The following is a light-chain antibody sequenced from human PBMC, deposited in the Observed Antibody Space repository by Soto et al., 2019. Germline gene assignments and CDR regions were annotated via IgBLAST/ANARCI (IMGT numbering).Light chain of an antibody. J-gene: IGLJ1*01. Sequence: QAVVTQPPSVSGAPGQRVTISCTGSSSNIGAGYDVHWYQQLPGTAPKLLIYGNSNRPSGVPDRFSGSKSGTSASLAITGLQAEDEADYYCQSYDSTLSVYVFGPGTKLTAL. V-gene: IGLV1-40*01. CDR3: QSYDSTLSVYV. CDR2: GNS. CDR1: SSNIGAGYD.